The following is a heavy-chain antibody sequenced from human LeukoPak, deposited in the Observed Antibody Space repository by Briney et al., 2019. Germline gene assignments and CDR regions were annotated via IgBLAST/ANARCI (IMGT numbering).Heavy chain of an antibody. D-gene: IGHD6-19*01. CDR3: ARTPGIAVPDY. CDR1: GFTFSTYW. CDR2: IKEDGSEK. J-gene: IGHJ4*02. V-gene: IGHV3-7*01. Sequence: GGSLRLSCAASGFTFSTYWMTWVRQAPEKGLEWVAIIKEDGSEKYYVDSVRGRLTISRDNAKNSLYLQMNYLRAEDTAVYYCARTPGIAVPDYWGQGTLVTVSS.